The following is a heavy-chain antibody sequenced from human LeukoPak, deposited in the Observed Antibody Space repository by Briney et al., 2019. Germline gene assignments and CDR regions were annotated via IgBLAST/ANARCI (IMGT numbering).Heavy chain of an antibody. D-gene: IGHD3-10*01. V-gene: IGHV4-59*08. CDR3: GGRGF. J-gene: IGHJ4*02. CDR1: GASISSYY. Sequence: SETLSLTCTVSGASISSYYWSWIRQPPGKGLEWIGYIYYSGSTNYNPSLKSRVTISVDTSNSQFSLTVRSVTAADTAVYYCGGRGFWGQGTLVTVSS. CDR2: IYYSGST.